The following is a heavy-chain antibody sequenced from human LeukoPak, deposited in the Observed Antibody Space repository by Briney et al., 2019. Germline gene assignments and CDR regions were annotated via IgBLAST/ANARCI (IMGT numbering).Heavy chain of an antibody. CDR2: ISSSSSYI. D-gene: IGHD6-13*01. CDR3: AKDSRSSSWYSNFDY. J-gene: IGHJ4*02. V-gene: IGHV3-21*01. CDR1: GFTFSSYS. Sequence: KPGGSLRLSCAASGFTFSSYSMNWVRQAPGKGLEWVSSISSSSSYICYADSVKGRFTISRDNSKNTLYLQMNSLRAEDTAVYYCAKDSRSSSWYSNFDYWGQGTLATVSS.